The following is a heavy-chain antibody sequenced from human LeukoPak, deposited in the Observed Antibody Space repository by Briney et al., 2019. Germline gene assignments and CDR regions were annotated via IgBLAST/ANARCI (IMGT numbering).Heavy chain of an antibody. CDR1: GFMFSRFG. CDR2: IHGNGETT. V-gene: IGHV3-23*01. Sequence: GGSLRLSCVGSGFMFSRFGLIWVRQAPGEGLEWVSGIHGNGETTYYGDSVKGRFTISRDTAKSTLYLQMNSLRVEDTAEYFCGRDPNGDYVGAFEFWGQGTKVAVSS. CDR3: GRDPNGDYVGAFEF. J-gene: IGHJ3*01. D-gene: IGHD3-16*01.